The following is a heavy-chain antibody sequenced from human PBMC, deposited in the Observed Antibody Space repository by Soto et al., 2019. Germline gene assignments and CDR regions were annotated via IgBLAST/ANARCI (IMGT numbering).Heavy chain of an antibody. J-gene: IGHJ5*02. CDR1: GGSFSGYY. CDR2: INHSGST. Sequence: SETLSLTCAVYGGSFSGYYWSWIRQPPGKGPEWIGEINHSGSTNYNPSLKSRVTISVDTSKNQFSLKLSSVTAADTAVYYCARATHPSGWPYNWFDPWGQGTLVTVSS. CDR3: ARATHPSGWPYNWFDP. D-gene: IGHD6-19*01. V-gene: IGHV4-34*01.